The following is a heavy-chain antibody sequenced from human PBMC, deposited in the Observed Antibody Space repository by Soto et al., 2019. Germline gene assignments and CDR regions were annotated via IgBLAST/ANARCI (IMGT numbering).Heavy chain of an antibody. CDR1: GFTFSNYN. V-gene: IGHV3-23*01. D-gene: IGHD3-3*01. CDR3: ARDGYYDFWSGYYMLDYYYYGMDV. CDR2: ISGSGGTT. J-gene: IGHJ6*02. Sequence: GGSLRLSCAASGFTFSNYNMAWVRQAPGKGLEYVSSISGSGGTTYYADSVKGRFTISRDNSKNTLYLQMNSLRAEDTAVYYCARDGYYDFWSGYYMLDYYYYGMDVWGQGTTVTVSS.